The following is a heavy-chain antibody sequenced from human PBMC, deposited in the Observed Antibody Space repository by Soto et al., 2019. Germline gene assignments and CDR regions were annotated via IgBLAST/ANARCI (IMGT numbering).Heavy chain of an antibody. CDR2: IIPVSGPA. J-gene: IGHJ4*02. CDR3: ATSRASIAVAGETEYYFDY. V-gene: IGHV1-69*06. D-gene: IGHD6-19*01. Sequence: SVKVSCKASGGTLNNYVLNWVRQAPGQGLEWMGAIIPVSGPADYAQSFQGRVTITADMSTSTVYMELSRLTSDDTAVYYCATSRASIAVAGETEYYFDYWGQGTLVTVSS. CDR1: GGTLNNYV.